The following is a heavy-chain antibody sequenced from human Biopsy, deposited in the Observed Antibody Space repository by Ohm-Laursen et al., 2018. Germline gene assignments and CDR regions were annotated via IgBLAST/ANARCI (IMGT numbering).Heavy chain of an antibody. J-gene: IGHJ6*02. Sequence: GTLSLTWTVSGDSVTKYYWSWIRQPPGKGLEWIGHIYYSVMTNYNPSLQSRVSISVDTSRNQVSLTLSSVTAADTAVYYCARDSGILNYGNYKYYHYYGMDVWGQGTKVTVSS. CDR1: GDSVTKYY. V-gene: IGHV4-59*02. CDR3: ARDSGILNYGNYKYYHYYGMDV. CDR2: IYYSVMT. D-gene: IGHD4-11*01.